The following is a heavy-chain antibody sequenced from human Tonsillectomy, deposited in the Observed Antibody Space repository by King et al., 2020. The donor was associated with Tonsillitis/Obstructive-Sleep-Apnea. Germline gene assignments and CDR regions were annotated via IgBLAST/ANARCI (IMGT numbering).Heavy chain of an antibody. J-gene: IGHJ3*02. D-gene: IGHD3-10*01. CDR2: INWNGGST. Sequence: VQLVESGGGVVRPGGSLRLSCAASKFIFDDYGMSWVRQAPGKGLEWVSGINWNGGSTGYADSVKGRFTISRDNAKNSLSLQMNSLRAEETALYYCARTGGYGSGNGWGAFDIWGQGTMVTVSS. V-gene: IGHV3-20*04. CDR1: KFIFDDYG. CDR3: ARTGGYGSGNGWGAFDI.